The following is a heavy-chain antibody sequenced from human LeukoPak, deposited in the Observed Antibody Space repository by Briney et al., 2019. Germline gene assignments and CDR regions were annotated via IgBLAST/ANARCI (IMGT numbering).Heavy chain of an antibody. V-gene: IGHV1-46*01. CDR2: INPSDGDT. CDR1: GYTFTKYY. D-gene: IGHD1-26*01. CDR3: ARELRGGLSGMWGGLFASYYTYYYMDV. Sequence: ASVKVSCKASGYTFTKYYIHWVRQAPGQGLEWMGMINPSDGDTTYAQRFQGRVIMTRDMSTTTVYMDLRSLRSEGTAGYFCARELRGGLSGMWGGLFASYYTYYYMDVWGRGTTVSVSS. J-gene: IGHJ6*03.